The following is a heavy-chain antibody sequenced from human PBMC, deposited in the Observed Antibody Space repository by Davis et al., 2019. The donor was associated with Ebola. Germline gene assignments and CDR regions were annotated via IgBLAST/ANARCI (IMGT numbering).Heavy chain of an antibody. CDR1: GFVVSTYY. CDR3: AREVLGRFDP. J-gene: IGHJ5*02. V-gene: IGHV3-53*04. D-gene: IGHD1-14*01. CDR2: IYSGGST. Sequence: GESLKISCAASGFVVSTYYMSWVRQAPGKGLEWLSVIYSGGSTYYADSVKGRFTISRHNSKNTLYLQMNSLRAEDTAVYYCAREVLGRFDPWGQGTLVTVSS.